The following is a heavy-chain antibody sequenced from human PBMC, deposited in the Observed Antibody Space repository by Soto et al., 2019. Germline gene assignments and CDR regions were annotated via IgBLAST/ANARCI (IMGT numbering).Heavy chain of an antibody. CDR2: INPKSGDT. J-gene: IGHJ6*02. V-gene: IGHV1-2*02. CDR3: ARDFRTHSHGVDV. Sequence: QVQLVQSGAEVKKPGASVKVSCKASGYTFTGPYLYWVRQAPGQGLERMGWINPKSGDTDFAKKFQGSVTVTRDTSISTVYMNLNGLRADDTGVYFCARDFRTHSHGVDVWGQGTAVTVSS. D-gene: IGHD2-8*01. CDR1: GYTFTGPY.